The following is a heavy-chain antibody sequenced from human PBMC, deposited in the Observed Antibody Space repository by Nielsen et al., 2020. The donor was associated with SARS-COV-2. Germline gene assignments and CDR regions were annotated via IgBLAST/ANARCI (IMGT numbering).Heavy chain of an antibody. CDR2: ISSSGSDI. Sequence: GGSLRLSCEVAGHFSLYSFNWFRQAPGQGPEWFSYISSSGSDISYARSVKGRFTISRDNAGNSLFLHMDSLRDEDTAVYYCVRDREWAFDLWGQGTLVTVSS. CDR3: VRDREWAFDL. V-gene: IGHV3-48*02. J-gene: IGHJ4*02. CDR1: GHFSLYS. D-gene: IGHD3-3*01.